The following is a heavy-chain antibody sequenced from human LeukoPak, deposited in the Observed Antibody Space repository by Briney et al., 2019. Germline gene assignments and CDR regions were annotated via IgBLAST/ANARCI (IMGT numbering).Heavy chain of an antibody. Sequence: ASVKVSCKASGYTFTSYGISWVRQAPGQGLEWMGWISAYNGNTNYAQKLQGRVTMTTDTSTSTAYMELRSLRSDDTAVYYCARGSLLSSSSWTPPTPDWGQGTLVTVSS. V-gene: IGHV1-18*01. D-gene: IGHD6-13*01. J-gene: IGHJ4*02. CDR3: ARGSLLSSSSWTPPTPD. CDR2: ISAYNGNT. CDR1: GYTFTSYG.